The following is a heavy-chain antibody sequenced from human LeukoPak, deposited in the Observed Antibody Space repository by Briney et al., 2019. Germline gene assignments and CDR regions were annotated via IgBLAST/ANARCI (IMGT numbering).Heavy chain of an antibody. CDR2: ISSSGSTI. D-gene: IGHD6-19*01. Sequence: GGSLRLSCVASGFTFSDYYMSWIRQAPGKGLEWVSYISSSGSTIYYADSVKGRFTISRDNAKNSLYLQMNSLRAEDTAVYYCARGYRGWYLEYYFDYWGQGTLVTVSS. J-gene: IGHJ4*02. CDR3: ARGYRGWYLEYYFDY. CDR1: GFTFSDYY. V-gene: IGHV3-11*01.